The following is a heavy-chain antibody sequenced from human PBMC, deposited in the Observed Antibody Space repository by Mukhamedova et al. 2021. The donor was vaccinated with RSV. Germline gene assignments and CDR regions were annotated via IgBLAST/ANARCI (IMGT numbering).Heavy chain of an antibody. D-gene: IGHD6-13*01. Sequence: GKGLEWVSAISGSGGSTYYADSAKGRFTISRDNSKNTLYLQMNSLRAEDTAVYYCAKNGGIAAAGTVPYFDYWGQGTLVTVSS. J-gene: IGHJ4*02. V-gene: IGHV3-23*01. CDR3: AKNGGIAAAGTVPYFDY. CDR2: ISGSGGST.